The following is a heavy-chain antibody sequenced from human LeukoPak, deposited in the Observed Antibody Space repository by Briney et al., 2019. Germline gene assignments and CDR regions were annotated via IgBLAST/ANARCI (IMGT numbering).Heavy chain of an antibody. CDR1: GYTFTSYY. Sequence: ASVKVSCKASGYTFTSYYMHWVRQAPGQGLEWMGIINPSGGSTSYAQKFQGRVTMTRDMSTSTVYMELSSLRSEDTAVYYCARGAAAGNYYYYMDVWGKGTTVTVSS. J-gene: IGHJ6*03. V-gene: IGHV1-46*01. CDR3: ARGAAAGNYYYYMDV. D-gene: IGHD6-13*01. CDR2: INPSGGST.